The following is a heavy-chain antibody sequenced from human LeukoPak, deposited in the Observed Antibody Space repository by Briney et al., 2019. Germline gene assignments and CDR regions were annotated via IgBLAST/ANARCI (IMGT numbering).Heavy chain of an antibody. CDR3: ARDLMVRGVIGAFDI. V-gene: IGHV3-33*01. D-gene: IGHD3-10*01. CDR1: GFTFSSYG. J-gene: IGHJ3*02. Sequence: GGSLRLSCAASGFTFSSYGMHWVRQAPGKGLEGVAVIWYDGSNKYYADSVKGRFTISRDNSKNTLYLQMNSLRAEDTAVYYCARDLMVRGVIGAFDIWGQGTMVTVSS. CDR2: IWYDGSNK.